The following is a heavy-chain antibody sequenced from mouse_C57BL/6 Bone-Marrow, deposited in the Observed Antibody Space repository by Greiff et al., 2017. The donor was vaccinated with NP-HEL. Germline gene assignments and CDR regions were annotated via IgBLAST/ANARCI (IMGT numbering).Heavy chain of an antibody. CDR1: GYSFTDYN. J-gene: IGHJ4*01. V-gene: IGHV1-39*01. CDR2: INPNYGTT. D-gene: IGHD1-1*01. Sequence: VQLKESGPELVKPGASVKISCKASGYSFTDYNMNWVKQSNGKSLEWIGVINPNYGTTSYNQKFKGKATLTVDQSSSTAYMQLNSLTSEDSAVYYCARSWGPYGSSLYYYAMDYWGQGTSVTVSS. CDR3: ARSWGPYGSSLYYYAMDY.